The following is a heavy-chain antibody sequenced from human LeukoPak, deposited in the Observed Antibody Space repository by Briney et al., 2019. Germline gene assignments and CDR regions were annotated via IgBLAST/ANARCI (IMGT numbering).Heavy chain of an antibody. CDR3: ARDGTAAGLYFDL. D-gene: IGHD6-13*01. J-gene: IGHJ4*01. CDR1: GFTFSSYW. CDR2: IKQDGGEK. Sequence: AGGSLRLSCEVSGFTFSSYWMNWVRQAPGKGLEWVASIKQDGGEKSYVDSVKGRFTISRDNAKNSLYLQMSSLRAEDTAVYYCARDGTAAGLYFDLWGQGTLVTVSS. V-gene: IGHV3-7*01.